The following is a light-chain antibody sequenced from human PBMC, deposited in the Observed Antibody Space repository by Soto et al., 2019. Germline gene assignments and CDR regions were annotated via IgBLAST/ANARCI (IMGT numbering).Light chain of an antibody. J-gene: IGKJ1*01. Sequence: ELVLTQSPGTLSLSPGEGATLSCRASQSVSSTSFAWYQHKPGQAPRLLIYGGSSRATGIPDRFSGSVSGTDLTLSISSLEPEDFAVYYCQHYDISPGTFGQGTKVEIK. CDR3: QHYDISPGT. CDR1: QSVSSTS. CDR2: GGS. V-gene: IGKV3-20*01.